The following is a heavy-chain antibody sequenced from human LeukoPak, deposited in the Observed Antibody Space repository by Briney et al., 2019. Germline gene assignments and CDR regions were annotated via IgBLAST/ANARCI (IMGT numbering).Heavy chain of an antibody. CDR3: ARDFLEDVY. V-gene: IGHV3-48*01. J-gene: IGHJ4*02. D-gene: IGHD3-3*01. Sequence: GGSLRLSCAASGFTFSNCNMNWVRQAPGKGLKWVSYISSSSTTIHYADSVRGRFTISRDNARNSLYLQMNSLRAEDTAVYYCARDFLEDVYWGQGTLVTVSS. CDR2: ISSSSTTI. CDR1: GFTFSNCN.